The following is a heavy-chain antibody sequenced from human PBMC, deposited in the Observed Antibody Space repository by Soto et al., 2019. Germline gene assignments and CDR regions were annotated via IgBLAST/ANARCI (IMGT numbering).Heavy chain of an antibody. CDR1: GFIVSNSY. D-gene: IGHD1-26*01. Sequence: GGSLRLSCAASGFIVSNSYMSWVRQAPGKGLEWVSILYSGGTTYYADSVKGRSTFSRDNAANTVFLQMNNLRVEDTAAYYCVRDRGGSYWLDPWGQGTLVTVSS. CDR3: VRDRGGSYWLDP. CDR2: LYSGGTT. J-gene: IGHJ5*02. V-gene: IGHV3-53*01.